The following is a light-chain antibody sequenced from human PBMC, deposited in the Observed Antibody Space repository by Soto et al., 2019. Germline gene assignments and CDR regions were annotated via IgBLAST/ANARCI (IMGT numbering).Light chain of an antibody. CDR2: EVS. Sequence: QAVVTQPASVSGSPGQSITISCTGTSSDVGGYNYVSWYQQHPGKAPKLMIYEVSNWPSGVSNRFSGSKSGNTASLTISGLQAEDEADYYCSSYTSSSIPYVFGTGTKLTVL. CDR3: SSYTSSSIPYV. V-gene: IGLV2-14*01. CDR1: SSDVGGYNY. J-gene: IGLJ1*01.